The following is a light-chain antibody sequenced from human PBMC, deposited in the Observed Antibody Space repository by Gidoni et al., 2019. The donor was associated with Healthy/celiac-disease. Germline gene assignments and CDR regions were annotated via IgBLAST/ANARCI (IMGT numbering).Light chain of an antibody. CDR1: QRVSSY. Sequence: EIVLTQSPATLSLPPGERATLSCRASQRVSSYLAWYQQKPGQAPRLLIYDASNRATGIPARFSGSGSGTDFTLTISSLEPEDFAVYYCQQRSNWPPRYTFGQGTKLEIK. V-gene: IGKV3-11*01. CDR2: DAS. J-gene: IGKJ2*01. CDR3: QQRSNWPPRYT.